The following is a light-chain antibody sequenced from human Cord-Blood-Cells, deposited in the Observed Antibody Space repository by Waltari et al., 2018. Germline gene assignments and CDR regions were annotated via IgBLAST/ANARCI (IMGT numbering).Light chain of an antibody. CDR2: VGTGGIVG. CDR1: SGYSNYK. V-gene: IGLV9-49*01. Sequence: QPVLTQPPSASASLGASVTLNCTLSSGYSNYKVDWYQQRPGTGPRFVMRVGTGGIVGSKGDGIPDRFSVLGSGLNRYLTIKNIQEEDESDYHCGADHGSGSNFVYVFGTGTKVTVL. CDR3: GADHGSGSNFVYV. J-gene: IGLJ1*01.